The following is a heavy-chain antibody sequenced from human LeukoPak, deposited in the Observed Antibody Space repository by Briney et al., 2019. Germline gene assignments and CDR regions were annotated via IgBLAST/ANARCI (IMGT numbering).Heavy chain of an antibody. J-gene: IGHJ4*02. CDR2: ISAYNGNT. D-gene: IGHD6-19*01. Sequence: ASVKVSCKASGYTFASYGISWVRQAPGQGLEWMGWISAYNGNTNYAQKLQGRVTMTTDTSTSTAYMELRSLRSDDTAVYYCARDGEHSSGWPLFDYWGQGTLVTVSS. CDR3: ARDGEHSSGWPLFDY. V-gene: IGHV1-18*04. CDR1: GYTFASYG.